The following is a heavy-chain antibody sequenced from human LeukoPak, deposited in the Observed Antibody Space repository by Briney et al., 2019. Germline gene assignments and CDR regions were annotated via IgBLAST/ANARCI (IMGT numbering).Heavy chain of an antibody. CDR1: GFTFGDYA. D-gene: IGHD4-17*01. CDR3: AKKGVGYGDYYYFYAMDV. J-gene: IGHJ6*02. V-gene: IGHV3-23*01. CDR2: ISGSDNKT. Sequence: PGGSLRLSCTASGFTFGDYAMSWFRQAPGKGLEWVSSISGSDNKTYYADSVKGRFTISRDNSKNTLFLQMNSLRAEDTAVYYCAKKGVGYGDYYYFYAMDVWGQGTTVTVSS.